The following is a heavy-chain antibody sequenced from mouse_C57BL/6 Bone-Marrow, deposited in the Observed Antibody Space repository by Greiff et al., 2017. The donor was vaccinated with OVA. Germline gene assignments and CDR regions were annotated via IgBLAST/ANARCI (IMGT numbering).Heavy chain of an antibody. CDR2: IHPNSGST. CDR3: AREGGDSSGLFAY. D-gene: IGHD3-2*02. Sequence: QVQLQQPGAELVKPGASVKLSCKASGYTFTSYWMHWVKQRPGQGLEWIGMIHPNSGSTNYNEKFKSKATLTVDKSSSTAYMQLSSLTSEDSAVYYCAREGGDSSGLFAYWGQGTLVTVSA. V-gene: IGHV1-64*01. CDR1: GYTFTSYW. J-gene: IGHJ3*01.